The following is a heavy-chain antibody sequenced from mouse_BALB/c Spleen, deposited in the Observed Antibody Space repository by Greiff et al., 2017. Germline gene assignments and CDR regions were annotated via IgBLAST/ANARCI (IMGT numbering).Heavy chain of an antibody. CDR2: ISYDGSN. CDR3: ARRWLPYYLDY. V-gene: IGHV3-6*02. J-gene: IGHJ2*01. D-gene: IGHD2-3*01. CDR1: GYSITSGYY. Sequence: VQLKQSGPGLVKPSQSLSLTCSVTGYSITSGYYWNWIRQFPGNKLEWMGYISYDGSNNYNPSLKNRISITRDTSKNQFFLKLNSVTTEDTATYYCARRWLPYYLDYWGQGTTLTVSS.